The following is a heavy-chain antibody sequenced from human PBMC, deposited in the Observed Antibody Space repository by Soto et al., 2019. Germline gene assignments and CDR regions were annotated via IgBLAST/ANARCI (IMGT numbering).Heavy chain of an antibody. CDR3: ANVSVQWEFLRGGGMDV. Sequence: EVQLLESGGGLVQPGGSLRLSCAASGFTFDSYAMTWVRQAPGRGLEWVSIISGSGASTYFADSVKGRFTISRDNFKKTLDLQMNSLRADDTAVYFCANVSVQWEFLRGGGMDVWGRGTTVTVSS. CDR2: ISGSGAST. J-gene: IGHJ6*02. CDR1: GFTFDSYA. D-gene: IGHD1-26*01. V-gene: IGHV3-23*01.